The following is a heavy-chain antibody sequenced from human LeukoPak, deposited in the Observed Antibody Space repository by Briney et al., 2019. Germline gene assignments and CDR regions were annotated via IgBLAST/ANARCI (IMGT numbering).Heavy chain of an antibody. V-gene: IGHV3-7*01. CDR3: ARDLAYSRFDY. D-gene: IGHD5-18*01. CDR1: GLTFSSSW. Sequence: GGSLRLPCAVSGLTFSSSWMDWAPQAPGKGREWVANINPEGSEKYSADSVKGRFTNSRDNAKNSLYLQMDSLRVEDTAFYYCARDLAYSRFDYWGQGMLVTVSS. CDR2: INPEGSEK. J-gene: IGHJ4*02.